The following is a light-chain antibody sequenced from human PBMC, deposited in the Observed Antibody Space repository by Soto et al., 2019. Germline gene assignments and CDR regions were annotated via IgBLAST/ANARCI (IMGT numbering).Light chain of an antibody. Sequence: IVLTQSPGTLSLSPGERATLSCRASQSFSSNYLAWYQQKPGQAPRLLIYGATNRATGIPDRFSGSVSGADFTLTISRLEPEDFAVYYCQQYNSWPPITFGQGTLLEVK. CDR1: QSFSSNY. V-gene: IGKV3-20*01. CDR2: GAT. CDR3: QQYNSWPPIT. J-gene: IGKJ5*01.